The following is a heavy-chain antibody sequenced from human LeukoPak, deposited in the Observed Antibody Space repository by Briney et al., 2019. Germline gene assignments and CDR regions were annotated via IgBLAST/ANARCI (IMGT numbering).Heavy chain of an antibody. J-gene: IGHJ4*02. CDR1: GGTFSSYA. CDR3: ARDLSGYSYGYFDY. CDR2: IIPIFGTA. D-gene: IGHD5-18*01. Sequence: GASVKVSCKASGGTFSSYAISWVRQAPGQGLEWMGRIIPIFGTANYAQKFQGRVTITADKSTSTAYMELSSLRSEDTAVYYCARDLSGYSYGYFDYWGQGTLVTVSS. V-gene: IGHV1-69*06.